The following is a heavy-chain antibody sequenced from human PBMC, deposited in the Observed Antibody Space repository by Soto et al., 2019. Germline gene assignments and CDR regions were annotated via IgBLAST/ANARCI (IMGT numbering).Heavy chain of an antibody. Sequence: PGGSLRLSCASSVFTFSSYGMHCVRHAPGKGLEWVAVIWYDGSNKYYADSVKGRFTISRDNSKNTLYLQMNSLRAEDTAVYYCARDRTKKYYFEYWGQGTLVTVSS. V-gene: IGHV3-33*01. CDR1: VFTFSSYG. J-gene: IGHJ4*02. CDR3: ARDRTKKYYFEY. CDR2: IWYDGSNK.